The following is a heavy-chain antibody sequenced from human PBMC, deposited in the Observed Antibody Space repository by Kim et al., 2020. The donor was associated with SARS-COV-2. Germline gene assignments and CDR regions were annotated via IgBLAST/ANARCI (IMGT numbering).Heavy chain of an antibody. J-gene: IGHJ6*03. Sequence: KYYADSVKGRFTIYRDNSKNPLYLQMNGLRAEDTAVYYCARGPNYYYMDVWGKGTTVTVSS. CDR2: K. CDR3: ARGPNYYYMDV. V-gene: IGHV3-30*01.